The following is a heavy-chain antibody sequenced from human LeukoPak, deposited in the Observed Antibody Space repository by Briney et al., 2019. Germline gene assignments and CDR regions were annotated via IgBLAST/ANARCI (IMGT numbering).Heavy chain of an antibody. J-gene: IGHJ6*02. CDR2: IYYSGST. V-gene: IGHV4-61*01. D-gene: IGHD6-13*01. CDR3: ARGVAAAGTNYYGMDV. Sequence: SETLSLTCTVSGGSVSSGSYYWSWIRQPPGKGLEWIGYIYYSGSTNYNPSLKSRVTISVDTSKNQFSLKLSSVTAADTAVYYCARGVAAAGTNYYGMDVWGQGTTVTVSS. CDR1: GGSVSSGSYY.